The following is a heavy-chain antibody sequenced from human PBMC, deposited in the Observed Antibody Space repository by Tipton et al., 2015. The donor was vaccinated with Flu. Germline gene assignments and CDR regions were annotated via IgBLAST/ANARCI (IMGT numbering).Heavy chain of an antibody. CDR3: ERQDSSA. J-gene: IGHJ3*01. D-gene: IGHD2-15*01. V-gene: IGHV4-38-2*01. CDR2: IFHTGES. Sequence: TLSLTCVVSGYSISTAYYWGWIRQPPGKGLEWIGGIFHTGESHCNASLKRRVTMSVDTSKNQFSLKLSSMTAADTAVYYCERQDSSAWGQGTTVTVSS. CDR1: GYSISTAYY.